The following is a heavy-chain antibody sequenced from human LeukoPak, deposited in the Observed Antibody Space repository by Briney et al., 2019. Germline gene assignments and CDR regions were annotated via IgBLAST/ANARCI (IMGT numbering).Heavy chain of an antibody. CDR3: ARGFKGAPNSWFDP. V-gene: IGHV1-69*05. CDR1: GGTFSSYA. CDR2: IIPIFGTA. D-gene: IGHD1-26*01. Sequence: SVKVSCKASGGTFSSYAISWVRQAPGQGLGWMGGIIPIFGTANYAQKFQGRVTITTDESTSTAYMELSSLRSEDTAVYYCARGFKGAPNSWFDPWGQGTLVTVSS. J-gene: IGHJ5*02.